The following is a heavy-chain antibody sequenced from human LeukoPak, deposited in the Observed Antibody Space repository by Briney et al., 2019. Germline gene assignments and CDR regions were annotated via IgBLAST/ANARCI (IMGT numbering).Heavy chain of an antibody. V-gene: IGHV1-2*02. Sequence: ASVKVSRKASGYTFTGYYMHWVRQAPGQGLEWMGWINPNSGGTNYAQKFQGRVTMTRDTSISTAYMELSRLRSDDTAVYYCARGEAFTMIVVAKYWYFDLWGRGTLVTVSS. J-gene: IGHJ2*01. CDR3: ARGEAFTMIVVAKYWYFDL. CDR1: GYTFTGYY. CDR2: INPNSGGT. D-gene: IGHD3-22*01.